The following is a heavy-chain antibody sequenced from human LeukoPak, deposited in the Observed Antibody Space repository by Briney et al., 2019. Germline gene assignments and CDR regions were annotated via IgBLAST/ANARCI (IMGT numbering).Heavy chain of an antibody. CDR3: ARDREAVAGSVRYFDL. CDR2: IYTSGST. CDR1: GGSISSGGYY. D-gene: IGHD6-19*01. V-gene: IGHV4-61*02. J-gene: IGHJ2*01. Sequence: KPSETLSLTCTVSGGSISSGGYYWSWIRQPAGKGLEWIGRIYTSGSTNYNPSLKGRVTMSVDTSKNQFSLKLSSVTAADTAVYYCARDREAVAGSVRYFDLWGRGTLVTVSS.